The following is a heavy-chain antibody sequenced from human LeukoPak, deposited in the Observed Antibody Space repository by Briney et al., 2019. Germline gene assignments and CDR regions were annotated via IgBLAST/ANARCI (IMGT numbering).Heavy chain of an antibody. J-gene: IGHJ5*02. CDR1: GGTFSSYA. V-gene: IGHV1-69*05. Sequence: SVKVSCKASGGTFSSYAISWVRQAPGQGLEWMGGIIPIFGTANYAQKFQVRVTITTDESTSTAYMELSSLRSEDTAVYYCAREATYYYDSSGPRRGWFDPWGQGTLVTVSS. CDR2: IIPIFGTA. D-gene: IGHD3-22*01. CDR3: AREATYYYDSSGPRRGWFDP.